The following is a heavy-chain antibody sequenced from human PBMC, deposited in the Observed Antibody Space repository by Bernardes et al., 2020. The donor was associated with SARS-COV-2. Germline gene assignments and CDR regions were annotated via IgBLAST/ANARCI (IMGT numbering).Heavy chain of an antibody. CDR3: ARNMGSYRAYYYHGLDV. Sequence: TLSLTCSVSGGSIRSHYWSWIRQPPGKGLEWIGYIYYSGSTNYNPSLNGRVTISVDRSKNQFSLNLSSVTAADTAVYYCARNMGSYRAYYYHGLDVWGQGTTVTVSS. V-gene: IGHV4-59*11. J-gene: IGHJ6*02. CDR2: IYYSGST. D-gene: IGHD1-26*01. CDR1: GGSIRSHY.